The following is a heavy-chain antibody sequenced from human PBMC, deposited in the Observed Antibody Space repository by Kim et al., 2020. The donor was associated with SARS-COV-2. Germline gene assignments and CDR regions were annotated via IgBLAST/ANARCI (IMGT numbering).Heavy chain of an antibody. CDR2: IYHSGST. CDR1: GYSISSGYY. D-gene: IGHD6-19*01. V-gene: IGHV4-38-2*02. CDR3: ARAGAVAVKYYFDY. Sequence: SETLSLTCTVSGYSISSGYYWGWIRQPPGKGLEWIGSIYHSGSTYYNPSLKSRVTISVDTSKNQFSLKLSSVTAADTAVYYCARAGAVAVKYYFDYWGQGTLVTVSS. J-gene: IGHJ4*02.